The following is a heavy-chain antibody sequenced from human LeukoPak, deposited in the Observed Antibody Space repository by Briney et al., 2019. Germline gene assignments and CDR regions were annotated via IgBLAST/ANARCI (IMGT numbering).Heavy chain of an antibody. CDR3: AKVYVLRFLEWYFEY. V-gene: IGHV3-23*01. Sequence: PGGSLRLSCAASGFTFSSYAMSWVRQAPGKGLEWVSAISGSGGSTYYADSVKGRFTISRDNSKNTLYLQMNRLRAEDTAVYYCAKVYVLRFLEWYFEYWGQGTLVTVSS. J-gene: IGHJ4*02. CDR2: ISGSGGST. D-gene: IGHD3-3*01. CDR1: GFTFSSYA.